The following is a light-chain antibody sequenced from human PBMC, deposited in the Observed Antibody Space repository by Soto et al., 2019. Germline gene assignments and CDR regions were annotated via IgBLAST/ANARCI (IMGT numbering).Light chain of an antibody. Sequence: QSALTQPASVSGSPGQSITISCTGTSSDVGTYNYVSWYQQHPGKAPKVMIYDVSNRPSGVSNRFSGSKSGNTAFLTISGPQAEDEADYYCSSYTGSSTSVIFGGGTKLTVL. J-gene: IGLJ2*01. CDR3: SSYTGSSTSVI. CDR2: DVS. CDR1: SSDVGTYNY. V-gene: IGLV2-14*03.